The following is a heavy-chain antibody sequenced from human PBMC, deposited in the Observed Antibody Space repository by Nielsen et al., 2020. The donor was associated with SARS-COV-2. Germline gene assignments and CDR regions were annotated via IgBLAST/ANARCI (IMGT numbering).Heavy chain of an antibody. CDR2: IYYRGST. Sequence: SETLSLTCTVSGGSISSYYWSWIRQLPGKGLEWIGYIYYRGSTNYNPSLKSRVNISVNTSKNQFSVKLSSVTAADTAVYYCARAGVRAGGGAFCDYWGQGTLVTVSS. CDR1: GGSISSYY. CDR3: ARAGVRAGGGAFCDY. D-gene: IGHD3-3*01. V-gene: IGHV4-59*01. J-gene: IGHJ4*01.